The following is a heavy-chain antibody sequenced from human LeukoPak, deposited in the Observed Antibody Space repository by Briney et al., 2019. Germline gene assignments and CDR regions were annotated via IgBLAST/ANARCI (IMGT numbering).Heavy chain of an antibody. D-gene: IGHD3-22*01. CDR2: FDGEDGET. J-gene: IGHJ1*01. CDR1: GYTRTELS. CDR3: ATPYYYDSSGYYYAYFQH. Sequence: ASVKVSCKVSGYTRTELSMHWVRQAPGKGLEWGGGFDGEDGETIYAQKFQGRVTMTEDTSTDTAYMELSSLRSEDTAVYYCATPYYYDSSGYYYAYFQHWGQGTLVTVSS. V-gene: IGHV1-24*01.